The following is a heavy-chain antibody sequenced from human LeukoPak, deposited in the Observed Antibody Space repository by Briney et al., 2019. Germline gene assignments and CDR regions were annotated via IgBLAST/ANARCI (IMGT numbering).Heavy chain of an antibody. D-gene: IGHD4-17*01. CDR1: GGSISTYY. V-gene: IGHV4-59*01. CDR3: ARAGDGDYSGFYYYIDV. J-gene: IGHJ6*03. CDR2: IYNSGST. Sequence: SETLSLTCTVSGGSISTYYWSWIRQPPGKGLEWIGFIYNSGSTKYNPSLKSRVTISVDTSKNHFSLKLSSVTAADTAVYYCARAGDGDYSGFYYYIDVWGKGTTVTISS.